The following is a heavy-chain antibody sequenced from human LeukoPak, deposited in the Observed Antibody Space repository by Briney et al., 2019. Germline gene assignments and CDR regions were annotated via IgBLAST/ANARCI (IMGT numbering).Heavy chain of an antibody. CDR1: GFSFSRYY. D-gene: IGHD1-26*01. Sequence: GGSLRLSCAASGFSFSRYYMSWVRQTPGKALEWISYIPTSAISVHYADSVRGRFTASRDDAKNSLHLQMDSLRVEDTAVYYCTRAVGLGPGAHFDQWGQGALVIVSS. CDR3: TRAVGLGPGAHFDQ. V-gene: IGHV3-11*01. J-gene: IGHJ4*02. CDR2: IPTSAISV.